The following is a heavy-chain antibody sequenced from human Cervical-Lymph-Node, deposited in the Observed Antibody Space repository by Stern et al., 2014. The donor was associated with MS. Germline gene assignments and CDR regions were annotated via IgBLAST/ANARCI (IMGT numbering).Heavy chain of an antibody. CDR3: ARGRDYFGP. J-gene: IGHJ4*02. CDR2: IKQDGSEK. Sequence: VQLLESGGGLAQPGGSLRLSCAASGLSFSAYWMSWARQAPGKGLEWVVYIKQDGSEKYYLDSVKGRFTISRDNTKNSLSLQMNSLRAEDTAFYYCARGRDYFGPWGQGTLVTVSS. V-gene: IGHV3-7*01. CDR1: GLSFSAYW.